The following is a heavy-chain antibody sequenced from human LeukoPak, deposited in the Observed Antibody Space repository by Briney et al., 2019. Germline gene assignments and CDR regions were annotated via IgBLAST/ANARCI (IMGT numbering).Heavy chain of an antibody. V-gene: IGHV4-34*01. D-gene: IGHD3-9*01. J-gene: IGHJ4*02. CDR1: GGSFSGYY. Sequence: PSETLSLTCAVYGGSFSGYYWSWIRQPPGKGLEWIGEINHSGSTNYNPSLKSRVTISVDTSKNQFSLKLSSVTAADTAVHYRARGHLGRYLGAYYFDYWGQGTLVTVSS. CDR2: INHSGST. CDR3: ARGHLGRYLGAYYFDY.